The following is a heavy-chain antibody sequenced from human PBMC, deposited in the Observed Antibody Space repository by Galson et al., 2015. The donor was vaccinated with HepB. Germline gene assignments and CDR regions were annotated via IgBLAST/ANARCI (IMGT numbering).Heavy chain of an antibody. CDR1: GGSISSRSHY. V-gene: IGHV4-39*01. J-gene: IGHJ4*02. D-gene: IGHD3-10*01. CDR3: ARQDVIRGVTIKPYYFDY. Sequence: SETLSLTCTVSGGSISSRSHYWGWIRQPPGKGLEWIGSIYFGGSTYYNPSLKSRVTISEDTSKNQFSLKLSSVTAADTAVYFCARQDVIRGVTIKPYYFDYWGQGTLVTVSS. CDR2: IYFGGST.